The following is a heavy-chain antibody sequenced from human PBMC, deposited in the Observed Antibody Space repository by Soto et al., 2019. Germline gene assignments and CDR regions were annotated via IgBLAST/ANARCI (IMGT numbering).Heavy chain of an antibody. J-gene: IGHJ2*01. V-gene: IGHV4-30-4*01. D-gene: IGHD4-17*01. Sequence: QLQLRESGPGLVKPSETLSLTCTVSGGSISGGVGGLYYWSWIRQPPGKGLEWIGYIYDSGSTYYIPSLKSRVTISVDTSNNQFSLRLSSVTAADTALYYCAREVIPLTTDWYFDLWGRGTLVTVSS. CDR1: GGSISGGVGGLYY. CDR3: AREVIPLTTDWYFDL. CDR2: IYDSGST.